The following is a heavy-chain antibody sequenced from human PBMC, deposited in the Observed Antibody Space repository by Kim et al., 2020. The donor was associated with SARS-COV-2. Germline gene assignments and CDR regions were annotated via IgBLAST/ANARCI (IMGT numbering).Heavy chain of an antibody. J-gene: IGHJ4*02. CDR3: ASLGYYGSGSYPGGSGV. D-gene: IGHD3-10*01. Sequence: ASVKVSCKASGYTFTSYAMHWVRQAPGQRLEWMGWINAGNGNTKYSQKFQGRVTITRDTSASTAYMELSSLRSEDTAVYYCASLGYYGSGSYPGGSGVWGQGTLVTVSS. CDR2: INAGNGNT. V-gene: IGHV1-3*01. CDR1: GYTFTSYA.